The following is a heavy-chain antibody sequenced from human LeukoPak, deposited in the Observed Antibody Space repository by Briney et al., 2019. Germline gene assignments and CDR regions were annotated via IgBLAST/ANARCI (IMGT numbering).Heavy chain of an antibody. CDR3: ARDRSGSYLDY. CDR2: ISYDGSNK. V-gene: IGHV3-30-3*01. J-gene: IGHJ4*02. CDR1: GFTFSSYA. D-gene: IGHD1-26*01. Sequence: GGSLRLSCAASGFTFSSYAMHWVRQAPGKGLEWVAVISYDGSNKYYADSVKGRFTISRDNSKNTLYLQMNSLRAEDTAVYYCARDRSGSYLDYWGQGTLVTVSS.